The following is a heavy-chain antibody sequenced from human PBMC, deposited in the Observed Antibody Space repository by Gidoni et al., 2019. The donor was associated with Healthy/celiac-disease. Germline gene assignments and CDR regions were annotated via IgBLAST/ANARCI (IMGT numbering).Heavy chain of an antibody. CDR3: AKLYSGVGSSWPTS. V-gene: IGHV3-48*03. CDR2: ISSSGSTI. J-gene: IGHJ5*02. CDR1: GFTFSSYE. Sequence: EVQLVEPGGGLVQPGGSLRLSCAASGFTFSSYEMNWVRQAPGKGLEWVSYISSSGSTIYYADSVKGRFTISRDNAKNSLYLQMNSLRAEDTAVYYCAKLYSGVGSSWPTSWGQGTLVTVSS. D-gene: IGHD6-13*01.